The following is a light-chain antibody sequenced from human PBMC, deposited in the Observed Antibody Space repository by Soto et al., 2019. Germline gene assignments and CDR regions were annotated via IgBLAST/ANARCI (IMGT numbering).Light chain of an antibody. Sequence: EIMMTQSPGTLSLSPVDTATLSCRASQTVTTRYLDWYQQRPGQSTRLLIYGASNRATGIPARFSGSGSGTDCTLTISGLEPEDFAVYYCQQYGNSPLTFGGGTKVDIK. V-gene: IGKV3-20*01. CDR2: GAS. CDR1: QTVTTRY. CDR3: QQYGNSPLT. J-gene: IGKJ4*01.